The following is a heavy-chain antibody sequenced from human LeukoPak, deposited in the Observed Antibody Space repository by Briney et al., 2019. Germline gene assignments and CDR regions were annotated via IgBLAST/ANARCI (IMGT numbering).Heavy chain of an antibody. Sequence: SETLPLTCTVSGGSVSSSGDYWAWVRQPPGKGVECIRHAYFTGGTWYNPSLKSRVTITVDTSKNHFSLKLSSVTAADTAVYYCATLNSSGWSTGWGQGTLVTVSS. CDR1: GGSVSSSGDY. CDR3: ATLNSSGWSTG. V-gene: IGHV4-39*02. CDR2: AYFTGGT. J-gene: IGHJ4*02. D-gene: IGHD6-19*01.